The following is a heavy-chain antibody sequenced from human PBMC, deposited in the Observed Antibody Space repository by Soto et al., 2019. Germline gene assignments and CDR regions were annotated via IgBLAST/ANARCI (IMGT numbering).Heavy chain of an antibody. CDR2: TYYRSKWYN. J-gene: IGHJ6*02. Sequence: PSQTLSLTCVISGDSVSSNSAAWNWIRQSPSRGLEWLGRTYYRSKWYNDYAVSVKSRITINPDTSKNQFSLQLNSVTPEDTAVYYCARGITIFGVVPSYGMDVWGQGTTVTVSS. CDR3: ARGITIFGVVPSYGMDV. CDR1: GDSVSSNSAA. V-gene: IGHV6-1*01. D-gene: IGHD3-3*01.